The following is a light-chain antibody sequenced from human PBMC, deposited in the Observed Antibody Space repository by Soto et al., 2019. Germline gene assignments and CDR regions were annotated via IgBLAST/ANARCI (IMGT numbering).Light chain of an antibody. Sequence: QSALTQPPSASGSPGQSVTISCTGTSSDVGRYNYVSWYQQHPGKAPKLMISEVTKRPSGVPDRFSGSKSGNTASLTVSGLQAEDEADYYCSSYAGGNNLYVFGTGTQLTVL. CDR3: SSYAGGNNLYV. V-gene: IGLV2-8*01. CDR1: SSDVGRYNY. CDR2: EVT. J-gene: IGLJ1*01.